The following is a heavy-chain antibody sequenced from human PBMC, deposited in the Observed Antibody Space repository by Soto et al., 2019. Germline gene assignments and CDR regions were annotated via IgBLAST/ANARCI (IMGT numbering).Heavy chain of an antibody. CDR2: IYYSGST. CDR1: GGSISSDY. Sequence: QVQLQESGPGLVKPSETLSLTCSVSGGSISSDYWSWIRQPPGKGLEWIGYIYYSGSTNYNPSLKRRVTISVDTSKNQFSLKLSSVTAADTAVYYCARHRVGYCSVTSCYTLDSWGQGTLVTVSS. V-gene: IGHV4-59*08. CDR3: ARHRVGYCSVTSCYTLDS. D-gene: IGHD2-2*02. J-gene: IGHJ4*02.